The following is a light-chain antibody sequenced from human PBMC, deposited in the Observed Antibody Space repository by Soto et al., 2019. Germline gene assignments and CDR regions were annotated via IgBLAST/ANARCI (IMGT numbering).Light chain of an antibody. V-gene: IGLV2-14*01. J-gene: IGLJ1*01. CDR2: EVS. CDR1: SSDIGDYDY. Sequence: QSELTQPAYVSGSPGQSITISCTGTSSDIGDYDYVSWYQQHPGKAPKLMIYEVSHRPSGISSRFSGSKSGNSASLTISGLQTEDEADYYCTSYTGSSTLVFGTRTKVTVL. CDR3: TSYTGSSTLV.